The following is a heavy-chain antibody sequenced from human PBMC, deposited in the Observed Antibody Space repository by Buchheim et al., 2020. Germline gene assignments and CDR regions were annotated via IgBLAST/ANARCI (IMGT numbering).Heavy chain of an antibody. D-gene: IGHD4-11*01. CDR2: INHSGST. CDR1: GGSFSGYY. V-gene: IGHV4-34*01. CDR3: ARDYSNTTWMCYYYYYGMDV. Sequence: QVQLQQWGAGLLKPSETLSLTCAVYGGSFSGYYWSWIRQPPGKGLEWIGEINHSGSTNYNPSLKSRVTISVDTSKNQFSLKLSSVNAADTAVYYCARDYSNTTWMCYYYYYGMDVWGQGTT. J-gene: IGHJ6*02.